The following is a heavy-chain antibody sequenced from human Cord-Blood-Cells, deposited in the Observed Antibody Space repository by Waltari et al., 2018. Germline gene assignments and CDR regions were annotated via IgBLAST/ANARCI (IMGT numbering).Heavy chain of an antibody. J-gene: IGHJ4*02. CDR1: GFTFSRYA. D-gene: IGHD1-26*01. CDR2: ISYDGSNK. Sequence: QVQLVESGGGVVQPGRSLRLSCAASGFTFSRYALHWVRQAPGKGLEWVAVISYDGSNKYYADAVKGRFTISRDNSKNTLYLQMNSLRAEDTAVYYCARDLAGGVGATDYWGQGTLVTVSS. CDR3: ARDLAGGVGATDY. V-gene: IGHV3-30*04.